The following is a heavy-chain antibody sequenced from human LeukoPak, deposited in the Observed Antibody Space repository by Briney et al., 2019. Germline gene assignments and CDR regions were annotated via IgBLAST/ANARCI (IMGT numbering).Heavy chain of an antibody. CDR1: GYTFTSYG. V-gene: IGHV1-18*01. CDR2: ISAYNGIT. CDR3: ARGQQDHIVVVPAANPPLPGTADYYYYYGMDV. Sequence: ASVKVSCKASGYTFTSYGISWVRQAPGQGLEWMGWISAYNGITNYAQKFQGRVTITADESTSTAYMELSSLRSEDTAVYYCARGQQDHIVVVPAANPPLPGTADYYYYYGMDVWGQGTTVTVSS. J-gene: IGHJ6*02. D-gene: IGHD2-2*01.